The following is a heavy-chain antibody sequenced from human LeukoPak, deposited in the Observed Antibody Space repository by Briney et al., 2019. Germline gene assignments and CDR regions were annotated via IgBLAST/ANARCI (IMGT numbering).Heavy chain of an antibody. V-gene: IGHV4-31*03. J-gene: IGHJ4*02. Sequence: PSETLSLTCTVSGGSISSGGYYWSWIRQHPGKGLEWIGYIYYSGSTYYNPSLKSRVTISVDTSKYQFSLKLSSVTAADTAVYYCARVKGRKALFYYYDSSGSFDYWGQGTLVTVSS. CDR1: GGSISSGGYY. D-gene: IGHD3-22*01. CDR2: IYYSGST. CDR3: ARVKGRKALFYYYDSSGSFDY.